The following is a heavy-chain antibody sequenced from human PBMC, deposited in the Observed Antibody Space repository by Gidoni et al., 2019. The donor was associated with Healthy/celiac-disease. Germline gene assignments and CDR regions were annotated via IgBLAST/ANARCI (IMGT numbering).Heavy chain of an antibody. D-gene: IGHD3-9*01. CDR1: GYTFTSYG. CDR3: ASGYYDILTGYDGYFDY. Sequence: QVQLVQSGAEVKKPGASVKVSCKASGYTFTSYGISWVRQAPGQGLEWMGWLTAYNGNTKYAQKLQGRVTMTTDTSTSTAYMELRSLRSDDTAVYYCASGYYDILTGYDGYFDYWGQGTLVTVSS. J-gene: IGHJ4*02. CDR2: LTAYNGNT. V-gene: IGHV1-18*01.